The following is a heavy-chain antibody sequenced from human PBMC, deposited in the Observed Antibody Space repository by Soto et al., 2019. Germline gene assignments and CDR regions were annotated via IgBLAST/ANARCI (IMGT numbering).Heavy chain of an antibody. J-gene: IGHJ4*02. Sequence: PSETLSLTCAVSGGSISSYYWSWIRQPPGKGLEWIGYIYYSGSTDYNPSLKSRVTISVDTSKNQFSLKLSSLTAADTDVYYCARGPWRGWRQFGPPDNWGQGTLLTVSS. CDR1: GGSISSYY. CDR3: ARGPWRGWRQFGPPDN. D-gene: IGHD5-12*01. V-gene: IGHV4-59*01. CDR2: IYYSGST.